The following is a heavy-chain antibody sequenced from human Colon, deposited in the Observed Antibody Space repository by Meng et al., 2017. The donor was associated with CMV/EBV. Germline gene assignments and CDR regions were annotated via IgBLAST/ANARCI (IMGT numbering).Heavy chain of an antibody. CDR2: IHASGTT. Sequence: GGSLRLSCAASGVSVSTNIMNWVRQAPGKGLEWVSLIHASGTTYYADSVKGRFTISRDDSKNTLYLQMNSLRADDTALYFCAKNGAWFRVDSWGQGTPVTVSS. V-gene: IGHV3-53*01. J-gene: IGHJ4*02. D-gene: IGHD3-10*01. CDR1: GVSVSTNI. CDR3: AKNGAWFRVDS.